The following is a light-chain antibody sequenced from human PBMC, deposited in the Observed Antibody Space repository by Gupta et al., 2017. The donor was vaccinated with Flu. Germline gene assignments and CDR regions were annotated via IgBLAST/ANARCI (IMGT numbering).Light chain of an antibody. CDR1: QGIGND. CDR3: LQRNSYPWT. Sequence: DIQMTQSPSSLSASAGDRVTITCRASQGIGNDLVWYQQKPGKAPNRRIYAASSLQSGVPSRFSGSGSGTEFTLTISSLQPEDFATYYCLQRNSYPWTFGQGTKVEIK. CDR2: AAS. J-gene: IGKJ1*01. V-gene: IGKV1-17*01.